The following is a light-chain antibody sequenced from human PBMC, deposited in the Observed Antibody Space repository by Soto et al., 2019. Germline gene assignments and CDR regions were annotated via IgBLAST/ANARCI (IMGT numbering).Light chain of an antibody. V-gene: IGKV3-20*01. J-gene: IGKJ2*01. CDR2: HTS. CDR3: QQYGTSPPWYT. CDR1: ESGDSWF. Sequence: VLTPSPGTLSLSPGERASLSSSASESGDSWFFDWYQPKPGQAPRLLIYHTSNRATGIPDRCSGSGSGTDLTLTISRLEPEDFAVYLCQQYGTSPPWYTFGQGTKLEI.